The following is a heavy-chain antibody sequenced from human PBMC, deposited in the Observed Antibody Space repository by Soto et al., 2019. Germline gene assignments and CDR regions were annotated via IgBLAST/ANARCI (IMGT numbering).Heavy chain of an antibody. J-gene: IGHJ3*02. D-gene: IGHD5-12*01. CDR3: ARELSATIGALDI. CDR1: EVNCGDHG. V-gene: IGHV3-21*01. CDR2: ISSSSSYI. Sequence: CTAAEVNCGDHGVHWIRQKPGKGLEWVSSISSSSSYIYYADSVKGRFTISRDNAKNSLYLQMNSLRTEDTAVYYCARELSATIGALDIWGQGTMVTVSS.